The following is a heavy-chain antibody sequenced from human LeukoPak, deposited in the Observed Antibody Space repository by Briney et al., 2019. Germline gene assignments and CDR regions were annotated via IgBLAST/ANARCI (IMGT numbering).Heavy chain of an antibody. D-gene: IGHD2-15*01. CDR3: ARGYCSGGSCYLSDKHRGFDY. CDR2: ISGSGGST. Sequence: GGSLRLSCAASGFTFSSYAMSWVRQAPGKGLEWVSAISGSGGSTYYADSVKGRFTISRDNSKNTLYLQMNSLRAEDTAVYYCARGYCSGGSCYLSDKHRGFDYWGQGTLVTVSS. J-gene: IGHJ4*02. CDR1: GFTFSSYA. V-gene: IGHV3-23*01.